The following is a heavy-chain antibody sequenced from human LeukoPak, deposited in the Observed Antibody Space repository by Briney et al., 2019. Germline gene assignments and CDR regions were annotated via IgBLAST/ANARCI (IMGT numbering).Heavy chain of an antibody. D-gene: IGHD2-15*01. CDR2: ISSSSSYI. J-gene: IGHJ4*02. Sequence: PGGSLRLSCAASGFTISSYSMNWVRQAPGKGLEWVSSISSSSSYIYYADSVKGRFTISRDNAKNSLYLQMNSLRAEDTAVYYCARDCSGGSCYYFSFDYGGQGTLVTVSS. CDR1: GFTISSYS. CDR3: ARDCSGGSCYYFSFDY. V-gene: IGHV3-21*01.